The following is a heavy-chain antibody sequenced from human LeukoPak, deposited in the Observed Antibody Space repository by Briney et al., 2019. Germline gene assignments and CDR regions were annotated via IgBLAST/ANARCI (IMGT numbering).Heavy chain of an antibody. CDR1: GYTFTSYY. CDR2: INPSGGST. V-gene: IGHV1-46*01. J-gene: IGHJ4*02. Sequence: GASVKVSCKASGYTFTSYYMHWVRLAPGQGLEWMGIINPSGGSTSYAQKFQGRVTMTRDMSTSTVYMELSSLRSEDTAVYYCARDHEIAAAGTDLSYWGQGTLVTVSS. D-gene: IGHD6-13*01. CDR3: ARDHEIAAAGTDLSY.